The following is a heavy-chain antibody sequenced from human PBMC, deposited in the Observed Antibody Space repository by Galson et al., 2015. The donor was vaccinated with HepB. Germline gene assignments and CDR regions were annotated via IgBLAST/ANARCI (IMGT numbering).Heavy chain of an antibody. CDR1: GYTFTSYG. Sequence: SVKVSCKASGYTFTSYGISWVRQAPGQGLEWMGWISAYNGNTNYAQKLQGRVAMTTDTSTSTAYMELRSLRSDDTAVYYCARAGDSSGYYWSDPWGQGTLVTVSS. V-gene: IGHV1-18*01. D-gene: IGHD3-22*01. CDR3: ARAGDSSGYYWSDP. CDR2: ISAYNGNT. J-gene: IGHJ5*02.